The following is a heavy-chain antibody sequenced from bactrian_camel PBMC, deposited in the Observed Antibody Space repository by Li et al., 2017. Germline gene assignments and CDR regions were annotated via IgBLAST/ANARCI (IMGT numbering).Heavy chain of an antibody. CDR2: IYTVGRRT. CDR1: GGTGSVTC. Sequence: HVQLVESGGGEVQAGESLRLSCAASGGTGSVTCVGWFRQAPGQERDGVAGIYTVGRRTYYSDSVKGRFTISRDNAKNTVYLQMTNLKPEDTAMYYCAAREPKYGCGLTRRSFKYWGQGTQVTVS. D-gene: IGHD5*01. J-gene: IGHJ4*01. V-gene: IGHV3S54*01. CDR3: AAREPKYGCGLTRRSFKY.